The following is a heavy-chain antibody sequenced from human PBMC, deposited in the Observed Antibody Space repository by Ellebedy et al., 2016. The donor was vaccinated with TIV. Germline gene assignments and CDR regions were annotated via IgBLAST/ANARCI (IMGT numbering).Heavy chain of an antibody. CDR2: ISSLSSTI. V-gene: IGHV3-48*02. CDR3: ARASSIVYGLDV. J-gene: IGHJ6*02. CDR1: GFTFMTYS. D-gene: IGHD1-26*01. Sequence: GESLKISCEASGFTFMTYSLSWVRQAPGKGLEWVSYISSLSSTIYYADSVKGRFTISRDNDNNSLFLQMNSLRDEDTAVYYCARASSIVYGLDVWGQGTTVTVSS.